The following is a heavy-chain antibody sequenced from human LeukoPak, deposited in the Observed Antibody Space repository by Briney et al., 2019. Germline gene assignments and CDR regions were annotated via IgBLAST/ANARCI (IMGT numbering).Heavy chain of an antibody. D-gene: IGHD3-10*01. CDR1: GYSFADYF. V-gene: IGHV1-2*02. CDR2: IKPNSGGT. J-gene: IGHJ5*02. Sequence: GASVKVSCKASGYSFADYFMHWVRQAPGQGLEWMGWIKPNSGGTRSAQKCQGRVTMTRDTSISTAYMELSSLKYDDTAVYYCATNILVRDIINWFDPWGQGTLVTVSS. CDR3: ATNILVRDIINWFDP.